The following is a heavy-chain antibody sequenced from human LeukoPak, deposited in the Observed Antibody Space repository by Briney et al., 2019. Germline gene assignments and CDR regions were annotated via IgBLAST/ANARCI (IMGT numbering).Heavy chain of an antibody. CDR1: GGTFISYA. J-gene: IGHJ3*02. CDR2: IIPIFGTA. V-gene: IGHV1-69*06. D-gene: IGHD2-15*01. Sequence: ASVKVSCKASGGTFISYAISWVRQAPGQGLEWMGGIIPIFGTANYAQKFQGRVTITADKSTSIAYMELSSLRSEDTAVYYCAQVLGYAFDIWGQGTMVTVSS. CDR3: AQVLGYAFDI.